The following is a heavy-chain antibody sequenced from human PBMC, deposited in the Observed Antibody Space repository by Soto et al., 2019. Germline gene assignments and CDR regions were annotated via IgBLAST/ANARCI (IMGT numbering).Heavy chain of an antibody. Sequence: EASVKVSCKASGGTFSSYAISWVRQAPGQGLEWMGGIVPIFGTANYAQKFQGRVTITADESTSTAYMELSSLRSEDTAVYYCARDPSLLGSGSYYYYYGMDVWGQGTTVTVSS. J-gene: IGHJ6*02. CDR1: GGTFSSYA. CDR3: ARDPSLLGSGSYYYYYGMDV. CDR2: IVPIFGTA. D-gene: IGHD3-10*01. V-gene: IGHV1-69*13.